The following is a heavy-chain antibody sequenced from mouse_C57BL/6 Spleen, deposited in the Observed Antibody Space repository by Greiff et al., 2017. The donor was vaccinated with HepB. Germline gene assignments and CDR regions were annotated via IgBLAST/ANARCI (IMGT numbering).Heavy chain of an antibody. CDR1: VSTFTSFW. D-gene: IGHD6-5*01. J-gene: IGHJ3*01. V-gene: IGHV1-61*01. Sequence: QVQLQQPGAELVRPGSSLKLSCKASVSTFTSFWMDWVMQRPGQGLEWIGNIYPSDSETHYNQKFKDKATLTVDKSSSTAYMQLSSLTSEDSAVYYCARAYQHDPWIAYWGQGTLVTDSA. CDR3: ARAYQHDPWIAY. CDR2: IYPSDSET.